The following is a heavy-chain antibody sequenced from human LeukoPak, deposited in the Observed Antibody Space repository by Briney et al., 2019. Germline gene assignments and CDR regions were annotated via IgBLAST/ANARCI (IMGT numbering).Heavy chain of an antibody. J-gene: IGHJ4*02. V-gene: IGHV3-30-3*01. CDR2: ISYDGSNK. CDR3: ARDPYYYDSSGYLLPYYLDY. D-gene: IGHD3-22*01. CDR1: GFTFSTYA. Sequence: GGSLRLSCAASGFTFSTYAMHWVRQAPGTGLEWVAVISYDGSNKYYADSVKGRFTISRDNSKNTLYLQMNSLRPEDTAVYYCARDPYYYDSSGYLLPYYLDYWGQGTLVTVSS.